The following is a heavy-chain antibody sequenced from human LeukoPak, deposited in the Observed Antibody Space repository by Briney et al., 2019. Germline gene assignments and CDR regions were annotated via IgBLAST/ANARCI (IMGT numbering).Heavy chain of an antibody. J-gene: IGHJ6*03. Sequence: SETLSLTCTVSGGSISSYYWSWIRQPPGKGLEWIGYIYTSGSTNYNPSLKSRVTISVDTSKNQFSLKLSSVTAADTAVYYCARLVVVVAATTDYCYYMDVWGKGTTVTVSS. CDR3: ARLVVVVAATTDYCYYMDV. V-gene: IGHV4-4*09. CDR1: GGSISSYY. CDR2: IYTSGST. D-gene: IGHD2-15*01.